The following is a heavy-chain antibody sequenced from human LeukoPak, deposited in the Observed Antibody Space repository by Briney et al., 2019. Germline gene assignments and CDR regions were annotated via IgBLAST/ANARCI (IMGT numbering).Heavy chain of an antibody. V-gene: IGHV1-69*13. J-gene: IGHJ5*02. CDR2: IIPIFGTA. CDR1: GYTFTSYG. D-gene: IGHD4-17*01. CDR3: ARDAALTTVTTTNWFDP. Sequence: ASVKVSCKASGYTFTSYGISWVRQAPGQGLEWMGGIIPIFGTANYAQKFQGRVTITADESTSTAYMELSSLRSEDTAVYYCARDAALTTVTTTNWFDPWGQGTLVTVSS.